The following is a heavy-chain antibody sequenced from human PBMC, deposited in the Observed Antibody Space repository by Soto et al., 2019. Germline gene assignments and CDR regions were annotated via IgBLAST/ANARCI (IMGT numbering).Heavy chain of an antibody. J-gene: IGHJ3*02. Sequence: SGPTLVKPTQTLTLTCTFSGFSLSTSGAAVGWIRQPPGKALEWLALIYWDDDKRYSPSLKSRLTITKDTSKNQLVLTLTNMDPVDTATYYCAHMRSYFGSGRHAFDIWGQGTMVTVSS. CDR1: GFSLSTSGAA. V-gene: IGHV2-5*02. CDR3: AHMRSYFGSGRHAFDI. D-gene: IGHD3-10*01. CDR2: IYWDDDK.